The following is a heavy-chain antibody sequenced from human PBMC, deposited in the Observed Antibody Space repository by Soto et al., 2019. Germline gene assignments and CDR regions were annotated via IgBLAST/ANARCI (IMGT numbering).Heavy chain of an antibody. D-gene: IGHD3-16*01. Sequence: EVQLVESGGGLVQPGGSLRLSCAASGFTLSNYAVNWVRQAPGKGLEWVSYISSDSRYIYYGDSVKGRFTISRDNARNSVYLQMNSLRDEDPAVYYCARIKLVEFFSINVDVYDMDLWGQGTPVTVSS. CDR1: GFTLSNYA. CDR3: ARIKLVEFFSINVDVYDMDL. J-gene: IGHJ6*02. CDR2: ISSDSRYI. V-gene: IGHV3-48*02.